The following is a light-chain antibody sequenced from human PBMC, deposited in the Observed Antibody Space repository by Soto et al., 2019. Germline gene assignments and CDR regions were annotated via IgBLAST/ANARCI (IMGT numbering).Light chain of an antibody. J-gene: IGKJ1*01. CDR1: QSVSSSY. V-gene: IGKV3-20*01. CDR2: VAS. CDR3: QQYGSSPCT. Sequence: EIVLTQSPCTLSLSPGERATLSCRASQSVSSSYLAWYQQKPGQAPRLLIYVASSRATGIPDRFSGSGSGTDFTLTISRLEPEDFAVYYCQQYGSSPCTFGQGTKVEIK.